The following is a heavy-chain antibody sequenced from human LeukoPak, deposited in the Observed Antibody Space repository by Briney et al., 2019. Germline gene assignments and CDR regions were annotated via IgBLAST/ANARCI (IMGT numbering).Heavy chain of an antibody. Sequence: ASVYVSSTPSGYTPSGYYMQSVPHTPRQGLGWVGWGKRNSGVTNYAQKCQGRVTMTRDTSISTAYMALSRLRSGDTAVYFCARGRRRVVVGDNWFDPGGRGPLVTASS. D-gene: IGHD2-15*01. CDR2: GKRNSGVT. CDR1: GYTPSGYY. V-gene: IGHV1-2*02. CDR3: ARGRRRVVVGDNWFDP. J-gene: IGHJ5*02.